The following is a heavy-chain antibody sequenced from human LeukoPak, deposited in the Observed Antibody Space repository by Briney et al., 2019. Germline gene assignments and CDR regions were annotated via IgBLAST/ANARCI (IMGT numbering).Heavy chain of an antibody. CDR1: GYTFTSYD. Sequence: ASVKVSCKASGYTFTSYDINWVRQATGQGLEWMGWMNPNSGNTGYAQKFQGRVTMTRNTSISTAYMELSSLRSEDTAVYYCARALFVGTIFGVVNPRWFSYYMDVWGKGTTVTVSS. V-gene: IGHV1-8*01. CDR2: MNPNSGNT. J-gene: IGHJ6*03. CDR3: ARALFVGTIFGVVNPRWFSYYMDV. D-gene: IGHD3-3*01.